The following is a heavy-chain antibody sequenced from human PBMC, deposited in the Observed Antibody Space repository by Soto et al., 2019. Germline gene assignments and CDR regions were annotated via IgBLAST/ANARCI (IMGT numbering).Heavy chain of an antibody. CDR2: IYPGDSDT. CDR3: ARQRPGIVATICYPPDY. V-gene: IGHV5-51*01. D-gene: IGHD5-12*01. CDR1: GYSFTSYW. Sequence: GESLKISCKGSGYSFTSYWIGWVRQMPGKGLEWMGIIYPGDSDTRYSPSFQGQVTISADKSISTAYLQWSSLKASDTAMYYCARQRPGIVATICYPPDYWGQGTLVTVSS. J-gene: IGHJ4*02.